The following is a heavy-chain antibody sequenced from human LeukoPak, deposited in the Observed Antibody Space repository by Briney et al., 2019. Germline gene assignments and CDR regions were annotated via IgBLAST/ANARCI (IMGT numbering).Heavy chain of an antibody. CDR3: ARGAYYYDSSGYYYFDY. D-gene: IGHD3-22*01. J-gene: IGHJ4*02. CDR2: IYYSGST. V-gene: IGHV4-59*01. CDR1: GGSISSYY. Sequence: SETLSLTCTVSGGSISSYYWSWIRQPPGKGLEWIGYIYYSGSTNYNPSLKSRVTISVDTSKNQFSLKLSSVTAADTAVYYCARGAYYYDSSGYYYFDYWGQGTLVTVSS.